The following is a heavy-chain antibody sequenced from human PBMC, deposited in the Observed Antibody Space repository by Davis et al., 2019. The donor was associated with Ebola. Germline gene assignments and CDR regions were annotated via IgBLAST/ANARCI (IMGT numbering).Heavy chain of an antibody. D-gene: IGHD4-17*01. CDR2: ISVYNGNT. CDR3: ARAYHYGDYYDY. CDR1: GYTFTSYD. J-gene: IGHJ4*02. Sequence: AASVKVSCKASGYTFTSYDINWVRQAPGQGLEWMGWISVYNGNTNYAQKLQGRVTMTTDTSTSTAYMELRSLRSDDTAVYYCARAYHYGDYYDYWGQGTLVTVSS. V-gene: IGHV1-18*01.